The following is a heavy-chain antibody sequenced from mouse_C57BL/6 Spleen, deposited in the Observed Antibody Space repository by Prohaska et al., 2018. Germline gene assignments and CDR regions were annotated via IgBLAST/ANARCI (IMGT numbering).Heavy chain of an antibody. V-gene: IGHV8-12*01. Sequence: QVTLKESGPGILQSSQTLSLTCSFSGFSLSTSGMGVSWIRQPSGKGMEWLAHIYWDDDKRYNPSLKSRVTIFKYTSRNQVFLKITSVDTARTATYYCAPKVGSLHSYLDVWSTGTTITVSS. CDR2: IYWDDDK. CDR3: APKVGSLHSYLDV. J-gene: IGHJ1*03. D-gene: IGHD1-1*02. CDR1: GFSLSTSGMG.